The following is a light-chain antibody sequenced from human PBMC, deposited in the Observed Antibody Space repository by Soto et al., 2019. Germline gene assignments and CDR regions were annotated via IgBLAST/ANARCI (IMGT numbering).Light chain of an antibody. CDR1: QSVSSY. Sequence: IVLTQSPATLSLSPGERATLSCRASQSVSSYLAWYQQKPGQAPRLLIYDVSNRATGIPSRFSGSGSGTDFTLTISSLEPEDFAVYYCQQRSSWPRTFGQGTKVEIK. CDR3: QQRSSWPRT. V-gene: IGKV3-11*01. J-gene: IGKJ1*01. CDR2: DVS.